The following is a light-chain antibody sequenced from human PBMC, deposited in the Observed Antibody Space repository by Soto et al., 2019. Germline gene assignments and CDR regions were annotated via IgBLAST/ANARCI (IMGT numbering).Light chain of an antibody. CDR1: QSVSSSY. V-gene: IGKV3-20*01. CDR2: CTS. Sequence: EIVLTQSPATLPLSPGERATLSCRASQSVSSSYLAWYQKKPGQAPRLLIYCTSNRATGIPDRFSGSESGTDVTLAINRLEPEDFAGYYCQQYDSSPPVTFGGGTKVEIK. J-gene: IGKJ4*01. CDR3: QQYDSSPPVT.